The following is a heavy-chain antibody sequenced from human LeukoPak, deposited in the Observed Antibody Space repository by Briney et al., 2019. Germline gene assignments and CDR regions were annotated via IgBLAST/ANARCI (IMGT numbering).Heavy chain of an antibody. CDR1: GGSISSSSYY. D-gene: IGHD3-10*01. Sequence: SQTLSLTCTVSGGSISSSSYYWGWIRQPPGRGLEWIGRIYYSGITYYNPSLKSRVTISVDMSKNQFSLKLSSVTAADTAVYFCARQDSGSGSLDYWGQGTLVTVSS. CDR2: IYYSGIT. CDR3: ARQDSGSGSLDY. V-gene: IGHV4-39*01. J-gene: IGHJ4*02.